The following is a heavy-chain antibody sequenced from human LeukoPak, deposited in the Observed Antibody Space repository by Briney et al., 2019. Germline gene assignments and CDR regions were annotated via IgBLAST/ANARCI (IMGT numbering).Heavy chain of an antibody. J-gene: IGHJ4*02. Sequence: PSGTLSLTCAVSGGSISSSNWWSWVRQPPGKGLEWIGEIYHSGSTNYNPSLKSRVTTSVDKSKNQFSLKLSSVTAADTAVYYCAYGSGSYYRYFDYWGQGTLVTVSS. D-gene: IGHD3-10*01. V-gene: IGHV4-4*02. CDR2: IYHSGST. CDR1: GGSISSSNW. CDR3: AYGSGSYYRYFDY.